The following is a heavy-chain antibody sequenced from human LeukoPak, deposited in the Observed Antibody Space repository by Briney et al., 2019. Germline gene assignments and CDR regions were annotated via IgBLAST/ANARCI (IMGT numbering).Heavy chain of an antibody. J-gene: IGHJ4*02. CDR1: GGSITTYF. Sequence: SETLSLTCAVPGGSITTYFWTWIRQPPGQALEWIGYIYYTGNTKYNPSLESRVTMSIDTSKNEFSLKIYSVNAADTAVYFCASGSVVTALDRWGQASLVTVS. D-gene: IGHD2-21*02. V-gene: IGHV4-59*01. CDR2: IYYTGNT. CDR3: ASGSVVTALDR.